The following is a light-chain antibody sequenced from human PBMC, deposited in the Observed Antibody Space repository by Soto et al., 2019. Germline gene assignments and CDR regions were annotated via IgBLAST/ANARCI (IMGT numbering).Light chain of an antibody. Sequence: DIQMTQSPSSLSASVGDRVTITCRASHYIGTFLNWYHQRPGKAPKLLIYAASNLQTGVPLRFSGSGSGTEFTLTISSLQPEDFATYYCQKNYSSPSITFGQGTRLEIK. CDR3: QKNYSSPSIT. V-gene: IGKV1-39*01. CDR1: HYIGTF. CDR2: AAS. J-gene: IGKJ5*01.